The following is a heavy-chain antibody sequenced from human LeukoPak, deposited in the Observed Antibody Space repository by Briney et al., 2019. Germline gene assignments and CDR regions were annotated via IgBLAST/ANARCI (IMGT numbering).Heavy chain of an antibody. CDR1: GYTFSGYY. D-gene: IGHD4-17*01. Sequence: ASVTVSCKASGYTFSGYYVHWVRQAPGQGLEWMGWINPNSGGTNYAQKFQGRVTMTRDTSITTAYMELSRLRSDDTAVYYCARDRGRGDYGDYSNWFDPWGQGTLVTVSS. J-gene: IGHJ5*02. CDR2: INPNSGGT. CDR3: ARDRGRGDYGDYSNWFDP. V-gene: IGHV1-2*02.